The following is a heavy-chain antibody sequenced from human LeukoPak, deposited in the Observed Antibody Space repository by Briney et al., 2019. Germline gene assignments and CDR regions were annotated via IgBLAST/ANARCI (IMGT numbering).Heavy chain of an antibody. CDR3: AREGSSWLRGFDY. V-gene: IGHV4-39*07. J-gene: IGHJ4*02. Sequence: SETLSLTCTVSGGSISSSSYYWGWIRLPPGKGLEWIGSIYYSGSTYYNPSLKSRVTISVDTSKNQFSLKLSSVTAADTAVYYCAREGSSWLRGFDYWGQGTLVTVSS. CDR1: GGSISSSSYY. CDR2: IYYSGST. D-gene: IGHD6-13*01.